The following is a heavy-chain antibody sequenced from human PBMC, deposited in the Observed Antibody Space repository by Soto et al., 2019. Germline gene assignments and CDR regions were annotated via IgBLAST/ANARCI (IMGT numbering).Heavy chain of an antibody. CDR1: GFTFSSYS. CDR2: ISSSSSTK. V-gene: IGHV3-48*02. D-gene: IGHD5-18*01. J-gene: IGHJ6*02. Sequence: PGGSLRLSCAASGFTFSSYSMNWVRQAPGKGLEWVSYISSSSSTKYYADSVKGRFTISRDNAKNSLYLKMNSLRDEDTAVYYCARVQLWGTYGMDVWGQGTTVTVSS. CDR3: ARVQLWGTYGMDV.